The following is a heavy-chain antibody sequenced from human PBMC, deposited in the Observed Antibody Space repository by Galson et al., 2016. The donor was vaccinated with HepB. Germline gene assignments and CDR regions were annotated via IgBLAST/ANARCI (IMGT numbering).Heavy chain of an antibody. CDR3: ARDKGTYSAYDYSRYYYYGMDV. V-gene: IGHV3-30*03. Sequence: SLRLSCAASGFTFSSYGMHWVRQAPGKGLEWVAVIAYDGTNKYYADSVKGQFTISRDNSKNTLYLQMNSLRADDTAVYYCARDKGTYSAYDYSRYYYYGMDVWGQGTTVTVSS. J-gene: IGHJ6*02. D-gene: IGHD5-12*01. CDR2: IAYDGTNK. CDR1: GFTFSSYG.